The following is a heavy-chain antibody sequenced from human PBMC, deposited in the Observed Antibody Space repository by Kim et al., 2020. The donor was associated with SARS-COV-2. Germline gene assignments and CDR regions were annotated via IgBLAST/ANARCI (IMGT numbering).Heavy chain of an antibody. Sequence: SETLSLTCTVSGGSISSGTYYWGWIRQPPGKGLEWIGNIYYTGSTYYNSSLKSRVTISVDTSKNQFSLKLSSVTAADTAVYYCARLGGRQLWLSNWYFDLWGRGTLVTVSS. CDR1: GGSISSGTYY. CDR3: ARLGGRQLWLSNWYFDL. J-gene: IGHJ2*01. CDR2: IYYTGST. V-gene: IGHV4-39*01. D-gene: IGHD5-18*01.